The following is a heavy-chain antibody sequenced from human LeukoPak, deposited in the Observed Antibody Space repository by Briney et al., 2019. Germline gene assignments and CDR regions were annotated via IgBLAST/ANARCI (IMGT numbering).Heavy chain of an antibody. V-gene: IGHV6-1*01. D-gene: IGHD1-1*01. CDR1: GDSVSSNSGA. Sequence: SQTLSLTCAISGDSVSSNSGAWNWIRQSPSRGLEWLGRTYYRSKWHNGYAVSLRSRITINPDTSKNQFSLQLNSVSPEDTAVYYCASGTAANGMDVWGQGTTVTVSS. CDR3: ASGTAANGMDV. J-gene: IGHJ6*02. CDR2: TYYRSKWHN.